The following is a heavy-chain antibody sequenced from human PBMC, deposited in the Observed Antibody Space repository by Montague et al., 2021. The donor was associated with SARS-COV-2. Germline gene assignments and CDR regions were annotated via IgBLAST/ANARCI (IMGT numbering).Heavy chain of an antibody. CDR2: INHSGSP. D-gene: IGHD3-3*01. J-gene: IGHJ6*03. Sequence: SETLSLTCTVYGGSFSGHYWSWIRQPPGKGLEWIGEINHSGSPKYNPSLKSRVILLVDTSKNQFSLKLSSVTAADTAVYYCARGAPAAVTFYGIWNGQRDYFYYMGVWAQGTTVTVSS. V-gene: IGHV4-34*01. CDR3: ARGAPAAVTFYGIWNGQRDYFYYMGV. CDR1: GGSFSGHY.